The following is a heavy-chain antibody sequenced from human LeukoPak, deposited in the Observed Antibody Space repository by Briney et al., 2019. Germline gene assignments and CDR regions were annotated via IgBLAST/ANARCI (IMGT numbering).Heavy chain of an antibody. Sequence: GRSLRLSCAASGFTFSRNGMHWVRQAPAKGLEWVAVISHDGTNKYHADSVKGRFTISRDNSKNTLYLQMNSLRAEDTAVYYCAKGIGYSYGLHYYYYGMDVWGKGTTVTVSS. CDR3: AKGIGYSYGLHYYYYGMDV. V-gene: IGHV3-30*18. D-gene: IGHD5-18*01. CDR1: GFTFSRNG. J-gene: IGHJ6*04. CDR2: ISHDGTNK.